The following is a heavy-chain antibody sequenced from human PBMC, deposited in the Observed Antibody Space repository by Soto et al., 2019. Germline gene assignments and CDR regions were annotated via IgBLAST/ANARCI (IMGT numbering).Heavy chain of an antibody. Sequence: PGGSLRLSCGASGFTFTSYGMHWVRQAPGKGLEWVAVISYDGGDKYYADSVKGRFTISRDNSKNTRYLQMNSLRAEDTAVYYCAKASGYCSSSTCSRLIYYYYGMDVWGQGTTVTVSS. CDR3: AKASGYCSSSTCSRLIYYYYGMDV. CDR1: GFTFTSYG. D-gene: IGHD2-2*01. V-gene: IGHV3-30*18. J-gene: IGHJ6*02. CDR2: ISYDGGDK.